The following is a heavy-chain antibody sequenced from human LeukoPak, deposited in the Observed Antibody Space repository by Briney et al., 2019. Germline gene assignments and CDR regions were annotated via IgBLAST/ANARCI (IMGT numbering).Heavy chain of an antibody. D-gene: IGHD1-1*01. V-gene: IGHV3-23*01. J-gene: IGHJ4*02. Sequence: GSLRLSCAASGFTFSSYAMSWVRQAPARGLEWVSSLRGDGSTFYADSVKGRFTLSRDESRNTVYFQLNSLRVEDTAVYYCAKASWVSNGDAVLWGQGTLVTVFS. CDR1: GFTFSSYA. CDR2: LRGDGST. CDR3: AKASWVSNGDAVL.